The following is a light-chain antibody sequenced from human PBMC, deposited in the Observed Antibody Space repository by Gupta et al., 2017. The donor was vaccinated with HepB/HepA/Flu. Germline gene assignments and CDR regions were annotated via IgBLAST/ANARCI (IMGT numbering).Light chain of an antibody. V-gene: IGLV3-1*01. J-gene: IGLJ2*01. CDR1: NLGTKY. Sequence: SYALTQPPSVSVSPGQTASITCSGDNLGTKYVCWYQQKPGQSPVMVIDQENKRPSGIPERFSGSNSGTTATLTLSGNEGVDEDDYYWQAMDRSMLFGGGTKLTVL. CDR3: QAMDRSML. CDR2: QEN.